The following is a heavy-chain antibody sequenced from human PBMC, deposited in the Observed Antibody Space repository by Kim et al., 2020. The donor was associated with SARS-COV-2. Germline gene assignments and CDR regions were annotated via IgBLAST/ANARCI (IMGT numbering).Heavy chain of an antibody. V-gene: IGHV3-43*02. D-gene: IGHD2-15*01. CDR3: EKDPRRCSGDSGYSGPVRD. CDR2: IRGEGGST. CDR1: GFNFDDFA. Sequence: GGSLRLSCVASGFNFDDFAMHWVRQTPGKGLEWVSLIRGEGGSTYYADCVKGRFTINREKSKNSLYLQMNSLRTEERAFYYCEKDPRRCSGDSGYSGPVRDWGPGSLVPVCS. J-gene: IGHJ4*02.